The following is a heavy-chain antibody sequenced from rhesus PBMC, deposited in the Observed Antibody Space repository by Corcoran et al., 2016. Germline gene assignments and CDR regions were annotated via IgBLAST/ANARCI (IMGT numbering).Heavy chain of an antibody. D-gene: IGHD6-25*01. Sequence: QVQLLESGPGLVKPSEPLPLTCAVSAGSISAYYYCSWIRQPPGPGLGRIGSIYGSGGSNYLNPALKSRVTLSVDTSKNQFYQKLSSVTAADTAVYYCASDRRYSGSWIQLDYWGQGVLVTVSS. J-gene: IGHJ4*01. CDR3: ASDRRYSGSWIQLDY. CDR1: AGSISAYYY. CDR2: IYGSGGSN. V-gene: IGHV4S14*01.